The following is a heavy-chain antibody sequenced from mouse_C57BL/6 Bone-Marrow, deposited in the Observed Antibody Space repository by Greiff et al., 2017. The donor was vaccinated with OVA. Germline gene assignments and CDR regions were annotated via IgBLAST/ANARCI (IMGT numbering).Heavy chain of an antibody. CDR2: IHPNSGST. D-gene: IGHD2-2*01. V-gene: IGHV1-64*01. J-gene: IGHJ3*01. Sequence: QVQLQQPGAELVKPGASVKLSCKASGYTFTSYWMHWVKQRPGQGLEWIGMIHPNSGSTNYNEKFKSKATLTVDKSSSTAYMQLSSLTSEDSAVYYCARDRDYYGYDEFAYWGQGTLVTVSA. CDR3: ARDRDYYGYDEFAY. CDR1: GYTFTSYW.